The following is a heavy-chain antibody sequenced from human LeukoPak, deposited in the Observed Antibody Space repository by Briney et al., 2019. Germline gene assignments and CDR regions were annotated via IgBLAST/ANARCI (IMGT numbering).Heavy chain of an antibody. CDR2: ISDSGGST. V-gene: IGHV3-23*01. Sequence: GGSLRLSCAASGFTFSSYAMNWVHQAPGKGLEWVSSISDSGGSTYYSDSVKGRFTISRDNSKNTLHLQMNSLRAEDTALYYCTKDSVSLPTGWFDPWGQGTLVTVSS. CDR1: GFTFSSYA. CDR3: TKDSVSLPTGWFDP. J-gene: IGHJ5*02. D-gene: IGHD5/OR15-5a*01.